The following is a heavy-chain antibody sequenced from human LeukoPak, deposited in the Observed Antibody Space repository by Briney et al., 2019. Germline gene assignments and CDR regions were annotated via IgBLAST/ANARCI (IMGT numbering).Heavy chain of an antibody. CDR2: FDPEDGET. CDR3: ATKEDSSGSHGAFDI. CDR1: GYTLTELS. V-gene: IGHV1-24*01. Sequence: ASVKVSCKVSGYTLTELSMHWVRQAPGKGLEWMGGFDPEDGETIYAQKFQGRVTMTEDTSTDTAYMELSSLRSEDTAVYYCATKEDSSGSHGAFDIWGQGTMVTVSS. D-gene: IGHD3-22*01. J-gene: IGHJ3*02.